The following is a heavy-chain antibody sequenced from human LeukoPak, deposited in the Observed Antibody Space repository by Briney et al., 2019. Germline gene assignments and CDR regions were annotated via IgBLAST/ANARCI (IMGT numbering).Heavy chain of an antibody. D-gene: IGHD6-13*01. V-gene: IGHV3-30*02. J-gene: IGHJ4*02. CDR3: AKRTSSWSELDY. Sequence: GGSLRLSCAASGFTFGTYGMHWVRQAPGKGLEWVAFIRYDGSDKYYSDSVKGRFTISRDNSKNLLYLQLNSLRAEDTAVYYCAKRTSSWSELDYWGQGTLVTVSS. CDR2: IRYDGSDK. CDR1: GFTFGTYG.